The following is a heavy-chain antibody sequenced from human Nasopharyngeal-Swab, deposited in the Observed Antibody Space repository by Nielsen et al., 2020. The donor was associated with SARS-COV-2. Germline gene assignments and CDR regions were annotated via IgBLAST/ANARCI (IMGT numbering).Heavy chain of an antibody. CDR3: ARGGDGYSMDY. J-gene: IGHJ4*02. V-gene: IGHV3-74*01. Sequence: SCAASGFTISRYWMLWVRHAPGKGLVWVSRLHSDGSGTTYADSVRGRFTISRDNAKNTLYLQMNSLRAEDTAVYYCARGGDGYSMDYWGQGTLVTVSS. D-gene: IGHD5-24*01. CDR2: LHSDGSGT. CDR1: GFTISRYW.